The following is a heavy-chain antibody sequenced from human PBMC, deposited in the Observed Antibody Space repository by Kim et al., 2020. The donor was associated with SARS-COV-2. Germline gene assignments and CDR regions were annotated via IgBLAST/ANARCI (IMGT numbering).Heavy chain of an antibody. D-gene: IGHD3-22*01. V-gene: IGHV3-48*02. J-gene: IGHJ6*02. Sequence: GGSLRLSCAVSGFTFNIYSMNWVRQAPGKGLEWVSFIGSSSSVVYYADSVRGRFTISRDNAKNSLYLQMNSLRDEDTAVYYCARDTGSYYDSSGYPEYYYGMDVWGQGTTVTVSS. CDR2: IGSSSSVV. CDR1: GFTFNIYS. CDR3: ARDTGSYYDSSGYPEYYYGMDV.